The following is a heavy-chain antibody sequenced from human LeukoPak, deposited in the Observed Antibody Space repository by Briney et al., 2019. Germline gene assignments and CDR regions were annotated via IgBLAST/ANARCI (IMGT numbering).Heavy chain of an antibody. Sequence: SETLSLTCTVSGGSISSGGYYWSWIRQHPGKGLEWIGYIYYSGSTYYNPSLKSRVTISVDTSKNQFSLKLSSVTAADTAVYYCARRGGSSYYFDYWGQGTLVTVSS. CDR3: ARRGGSSYYFDY. D-gene: IGHD1-26*01. V-gene: IGHV4-31*03. CDR2: IYYSGST. J-gene: IGHJ4*02. CDR1: GGSISSGGYY.